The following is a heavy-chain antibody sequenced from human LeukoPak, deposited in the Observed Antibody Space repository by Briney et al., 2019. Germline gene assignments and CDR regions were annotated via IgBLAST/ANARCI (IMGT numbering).Heavy chain of an antibody. CDR2: IKSKTDDETT. D-gene: IGHD3-10*01. Sequence: GGSLRLSCAASGFTFRTVWMSWVRQAPGKGLEWVGRIKSKTDDETTDYAAPVKGRFTFSRDDSKNTLYLQMNSLKTEDTAVYYCTTHLWFGELPLDYWGQGTLVTVSS. CDR3: TTHLWFGELPLDY. CDR1: GFTFRTVW. J-gene: IGHJ4*02. V-gene: IGHV3-15*01.